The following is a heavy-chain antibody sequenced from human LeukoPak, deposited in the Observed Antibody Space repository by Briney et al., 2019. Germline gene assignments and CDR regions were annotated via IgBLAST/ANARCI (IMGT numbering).Heavy chain of an antibody. CDR1: GGSISSGSYY. J-gene: IGHJ6*03. CDR3: ARDHLSYYYYYMDV. CDR2: IYTSGST. D-gene: IGHD2/OR15-2a*01. Sequence: LSQTLSLTCTVSGGSISSGSYYWSWIRQPAGKGLEWIGRIYTSGSTNYNPSLKSRVTISVDTSKNQFSLKLSSVTAADTAVYYCARDHLSYYYYYMDVWGKGTTVTVSS. V-gene: IGHV4-61*02.